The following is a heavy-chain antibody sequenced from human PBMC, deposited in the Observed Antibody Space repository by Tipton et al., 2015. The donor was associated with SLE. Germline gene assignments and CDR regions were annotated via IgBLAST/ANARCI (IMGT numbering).Heavy chain of an antibody. V-gene: IGHV4-59*11. CDR1: GGSISSHY. D-gene: IGHD3-22*01. Sequence: LSLTCTVSGGSISSHYWSWIRQPPGKGLEWVGYIYYSGSTNYNPSLKSRVTISVDTSKNQFSLKLSSVTAADTAVYYCARVGDSSGYYYPFDYWGQGALVTVSS. CDR3: ARVGDSSGYYYPFDY. CDR2: IYYSGST. J-gene: IGHJ4*02.